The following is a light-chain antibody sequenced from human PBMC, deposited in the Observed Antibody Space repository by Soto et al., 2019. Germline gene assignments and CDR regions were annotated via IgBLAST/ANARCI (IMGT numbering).Light chain of an antibody. CDR1: SSDVGAYNY. CDR3: SSFAGSNTWV. J-gene: IGLJ3*02. V-gene: IGLV2-8*01. CDR2: EVT. Sequence: QSALTQPPSASGSPGQSVTISCTGTSSDVGAYNYVSWYQQHAGKAPKLVIYEVTKRPSGVPDRFSGSKSGNTASLTVSGLQAEDEAYYYCSSFAGSNTWVFGGGTKVTVL.